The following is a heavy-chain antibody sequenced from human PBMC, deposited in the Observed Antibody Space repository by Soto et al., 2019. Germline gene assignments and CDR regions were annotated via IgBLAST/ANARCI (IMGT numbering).Heavy chain of an antibody. D-gene: IGHD3-10*01. CDR3: ARGNYYGSSSYYYVMDV. Sequence: QVQLVQSGAEVKKPGSSVKVSCKASGGTFSSSAISWVRQAPGLGLEWMGGIIPIFGTPNYAQKVQGRVTIIAEESTTTAYMELTSLRSEDTAVYYCARGNYYGSSSYYYVMDVWGQGTTVTVSS. J-gene: IGHJ6*02. V-gene: IGHV1-69*12. CDR1: GGTFSSSA. CDR2: IIPIFGTP.